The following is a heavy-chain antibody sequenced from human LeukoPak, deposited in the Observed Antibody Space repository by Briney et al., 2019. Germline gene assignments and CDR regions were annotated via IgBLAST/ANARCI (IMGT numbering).Heavy chain of an antibody. J-gene: IGHJ4*02. Sequence: ASVKVSCKASGGTFSSYAISWVRQAPGQGLEWMGGIIPIFGTANYAQKFQGRVTITADKSTSTAYMELSSLRSEDTAVYYCGGSVFDEYYFDYWGQGTLVTVSS. CDR3: GGSVFDEYYFDY. V-gene: IGHV1-69*06. D-gene: IGHD2-8*01. CDR1: GGTFSSYA. CDR2: IIPIFGTA.